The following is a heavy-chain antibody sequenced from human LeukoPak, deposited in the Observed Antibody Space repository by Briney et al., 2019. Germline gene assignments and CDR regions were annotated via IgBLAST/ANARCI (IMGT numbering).Heavy chain of an antibody. CDR2: ISGSGTTT. J-gene: IGHJ4*02. V-gene: IGHV3-23*01. Sequence: PGGSLRLSCAASGFTFSTYAMSWVRQAPGKGLDWVSAISGSGTTTYSANSVKGRFTISRDNSKNTLHLQMNSLRVEDTAVYYCAKEYSGNYYYFDYWGQGTLVTVSS. CDR1: GFTFSTYA. D-gene: IGHD1-26*01. CDR3: AKEYSGNYYYFDY.